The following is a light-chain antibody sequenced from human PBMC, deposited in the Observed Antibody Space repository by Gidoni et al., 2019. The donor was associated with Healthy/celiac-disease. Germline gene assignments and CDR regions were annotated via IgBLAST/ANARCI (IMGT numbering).Light chain of an antibody. V-gene: IGKV3-15*01. CDR3: QQYNNWPRT. Sequence: ELVMTQSPATLSVSTGERATLSCRDSQSVSSNLAWYQQKPGQAPRLLIYGASPRATGIPARFSGSGSGKEFTLTISSLQSEDFAVYYCQQYNNWPRTFGPGTKVDIK. CDR2: GAS. J-gene: IGKJ3*01. CDR1: QSVSSN.